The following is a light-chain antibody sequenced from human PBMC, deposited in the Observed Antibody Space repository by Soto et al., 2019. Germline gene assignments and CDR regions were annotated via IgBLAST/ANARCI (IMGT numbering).Light chain of an antibody. V-gene: IGLV2-14*01. Sequence: QSVLTQPASVSGSPGQSITISCTGTSSDVGGYNYVSWYQQHPGKAPKLMIYDVSNRPSGVSNRFSGSKSGNTASLTISGPQAEDEADYYCSSYTSSSTLGGVFGTGTKVTVL. CDR3: SSYTSSSTLGGV. CDR2: DVS. CDR1: SSDVGGYNY. J-gene: IGLJ1*01.